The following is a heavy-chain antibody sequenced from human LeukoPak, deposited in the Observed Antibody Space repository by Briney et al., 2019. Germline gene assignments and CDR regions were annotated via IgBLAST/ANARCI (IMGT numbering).Heavy chain of an antibody. D-gene: IGHD6-19*01. Sequence: GGSLRLSCAASGFTFSSYSMNWVRQAPGKGLEWVSSISSSSYIYYADSVKGRFTISRDNAKNSLYLQMNSLRAEDTAVYYCAAMAVAGTRRKDYWGQGTLVTVSS. CDR2: ISSSSYI. V-gene: IGHV3-21*01. CDR1: GFTFSSYS. CDR3: AAMAVAGTRRKDY. J-gene: IGHJ4*02.